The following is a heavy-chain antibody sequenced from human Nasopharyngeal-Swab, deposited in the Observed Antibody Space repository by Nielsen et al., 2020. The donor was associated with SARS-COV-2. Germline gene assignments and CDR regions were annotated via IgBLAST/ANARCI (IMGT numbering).Heavy chain of an antibody. CDR1: GYSFTSYW. D-gene: IGHD2-15*01. V-gene: IGHV5-10-1*01. CDR3: ARRAYCSGGSCYSPYYYYMDV. CDR2: VDPSDSYT. Sequence: GESLKISCGGSGYSFTSYWISWVRQMPGKGLEWMGRVDPSDSYTNYSPSFQGHVTISADKSISTAYLQWSSLKASDTAMYYCARRAYCSGGSCYSPYYYYMDVWGKGTTVTVSS. J-gene: IGHJ6*03.